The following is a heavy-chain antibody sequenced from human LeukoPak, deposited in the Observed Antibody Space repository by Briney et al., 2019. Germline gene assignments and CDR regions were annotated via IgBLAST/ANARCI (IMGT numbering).Heavy chain of an antibody. CDR1: GYTFTDYY. Sequence: ASVKVSCKASGYTFTDYYMHWVRQAPGQRLEWMGWINPNSGGTNYAQKFQGRVTMTRDTSISTAYMELSRLRSDDTAVYYCARALAVAGVRKTSDYWGQGTLVTVSS. CDR3: ARALAVAGVRKTSDY. V-gene: IGHV1-2*02. J-gene: IGHJ4*02. CDR2: INPNSGGT. D-gene: IGHD6-19*01.